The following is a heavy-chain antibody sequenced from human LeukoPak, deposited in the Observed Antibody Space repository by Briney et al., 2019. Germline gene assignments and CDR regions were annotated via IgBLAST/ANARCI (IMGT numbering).Heavy chain of an antibody. CDR2: IEPAGSAT. D-gene: IGHD2-2*01. Sequence: GGSLRLSCGASGFAFSSYWMTWLRQAPGKGLEFVANIEPAGSATYYADSVKGRFTISRDNTKNLLYLQMDSLTAEDSAVYHCGRFGYVSAVDTWGQGALVTVSS. CDR3: GRFGYVSAVDT. CDR1: GFAFSSYW. J-gene: IGHJ5*02. V-gene: IGHV3-7*01.